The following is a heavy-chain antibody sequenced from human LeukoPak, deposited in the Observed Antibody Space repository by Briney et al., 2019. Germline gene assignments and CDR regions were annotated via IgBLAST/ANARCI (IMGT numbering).Heavy chain of an antibody. V-gene: IGHV3-48*03. CDR3: ARDGQDGSGSYAAFDI. CDR2: ISSSGSTI. Sequence: GSLRLSCAASGFTFSSYEMNWVRQAPGKGLEWVSYISSSGSTIYYADSVKGRFTISRDSAKNSLYLQMNSLRAEDTAVYYCARDGQDGSGSYAAFDIWGQGTMVTVSS. CDR1: GFTFSSYE. D-gene: IGHD3-10*01. J-gene: IGHJ3*02.